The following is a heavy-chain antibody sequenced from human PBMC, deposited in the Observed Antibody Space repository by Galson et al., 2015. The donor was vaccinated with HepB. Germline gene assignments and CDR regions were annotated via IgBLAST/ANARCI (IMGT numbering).Heavy chain of an antibody. D-gene: IGHD5-24*01. CDR2: ISSSSDYT. CDR1: GFTFSDYY. CDR3: ARAKDGPREGFDY. V-gene: IGHV3-11*06. J-gene: IGHJ4*02. Sequence: SLRLSCAASGFTFSDYYMSWIRQAPGKGLEWVSDISSSSDYTNYADSVKGRFTISRDNAKNSLYLQMNSLRVEDTAVYYCARAKDGPREGFDYWGQGTLVTGSA.